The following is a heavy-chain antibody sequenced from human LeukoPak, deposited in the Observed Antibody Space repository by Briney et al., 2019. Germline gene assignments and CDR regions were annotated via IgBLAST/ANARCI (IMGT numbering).Heavy chain of an antibody. CDR1: GGSVSSGSYY. CDR3: ARVETDYGDYASPLYYFDY. Sequence: SETLSLTCSVSGGSVSSGSYYWSWIRQPPGKGLEWIGYIYYSGSTNYNPSLKSRVTISVDTSKNQFSLKLSSVTAADTAVYYCARVETDYGDYASPLYYFDYWGQGTLVTVSS. V-gene: IGHV4-61*01. CDR2: IYYSGST. D-gene: IGHD4-17*01. J-gene: IGHJ4*02.